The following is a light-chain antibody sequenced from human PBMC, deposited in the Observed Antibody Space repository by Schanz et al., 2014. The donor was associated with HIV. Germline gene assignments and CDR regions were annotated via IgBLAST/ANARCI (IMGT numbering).Light chain of an antibody. V-gene: IGLV2-14*03. CDR1: SSDVGSYNY. Sequence: QSALTQPASVSGSPGQSITVSCTGTSSDVGSYNYVSWYQQHPNKAPKLLIFDVSHRPSGVSNRFSGSKSGNTASLTISGLQAEDEADYYCNSYAATSNVLFGGGTKLTVL. J-gene: IGLJ3*02. CDR3: NSYAATSNVL. CDR2: DVS.